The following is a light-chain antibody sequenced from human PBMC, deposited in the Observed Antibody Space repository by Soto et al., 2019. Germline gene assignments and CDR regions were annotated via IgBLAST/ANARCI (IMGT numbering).Light chain of an antibody. Sequence: DIQMTQSPSTLSASVGDRVTITCRASQSISSWLAWYQQKPGKAPKLLIYDASSLESGVPSRFSGSGSGTEFTLTISSLQPDDFATYYCQQYNSYPTFGPWTKVDIK. CDR3: QQYNSYPT. CDR2: DAS. CDR1: QSISSW. J-gene: IGKJ3*01. V-gene: IGKV1-5*01.